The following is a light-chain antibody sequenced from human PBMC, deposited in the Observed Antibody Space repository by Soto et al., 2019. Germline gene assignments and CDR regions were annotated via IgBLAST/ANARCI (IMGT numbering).Light chain of an antibody. Sequence: DIQMTQSPSSLSASVGDRVTITCRASQSIISYLNWYQQKPGKAPKLLIYAASSLQSGVPSRFSGSGSGTDCTRTISSLQPEDFATYYCQQSYKPFGQGTKLEIK. J-gene: IGKJ2*01. CDR2: AAS. V-gene: IGKV1-39*01. CDR1: QSIISY. CDR3: QQSYKP.